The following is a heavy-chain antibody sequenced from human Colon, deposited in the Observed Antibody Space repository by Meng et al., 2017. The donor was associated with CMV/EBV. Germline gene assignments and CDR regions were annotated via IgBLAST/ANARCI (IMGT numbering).Heavy chain of an antibody. D-gene: IGHD3-10*01. V-gene: IGHV4-34*01. CDR3: ARGLYGSGRHQIDY. CDR2: INHSGST. Sequence: GQLQQGGAGLLKPSETLSLSCAVYGGSFCGYYWSWIRQPPGKGLEWIGEINHSGSTNYNPSLKSRVTISVDTSKNQFSLKLSSVTAADTAVYYCARGLYGSGRHQIDYWGQGTLVTVSS. CDR1: GGSFCGYY. J-gene: IGHJ4*02.